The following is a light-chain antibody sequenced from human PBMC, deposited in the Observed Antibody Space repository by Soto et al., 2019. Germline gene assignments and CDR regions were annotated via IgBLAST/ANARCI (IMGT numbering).Light chain of an antibody. V-gene: IGKV1-5*03. J-gene: IGKJ1*01. Sequence: IHMPPYPSTLSAFVGDSVPITCRASQSISNWLAWYQQKPGKAPKLLIYKASSLESGVPSRFSGSGSGSDFTLTISSLQPDDLATYYCQQYYSYSRTFGQGTKV. CDR1: QSISNW. CDR3: QQYYSYSRT. CDR2: KAS.